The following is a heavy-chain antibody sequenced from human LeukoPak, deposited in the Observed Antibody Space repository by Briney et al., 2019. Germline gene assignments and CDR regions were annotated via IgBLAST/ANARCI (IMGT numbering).Heavy chain of an antibody. V-gene: IGHV3-30*02. CDR1: GFTFSSNG. CDR2: MRYDGSNK. Sequence: GGSLRLSCAASGFTFSSNGVHWVRQAPGKGLEWVAFMRYDGSNKYYADSVKGRFTISRDNSKDTLYLQMNSLRGEDTAVYYCARDRCSGDGCYSRPVDYWGQGTLVTVSS. CDR3: ARDRCSGDGCYSRPVDY. D-gene: IGHD2-15*01. J-gene: IGHJ4*02.